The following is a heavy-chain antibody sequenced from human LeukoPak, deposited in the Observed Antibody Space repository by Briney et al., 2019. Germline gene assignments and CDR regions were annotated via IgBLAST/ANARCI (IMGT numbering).Heavy chain of an antibody. D-gene: IGHD1-26*01. V-gene: IGHV3-53*04. CDR1: GFTVNTKY. CDR3: ATPFRVGATTWNDY. CDR2: IYGGDNT. J-gene: IGHJ4*02. Sequence: GGSLRLSCAASGFTVNTKYMSWVRQAPGKGLEWVSLIYGGDNTHYADSVKGRFTISRHNSKNTLYLQMNSLRPEDTAVYYCATPFRVGATTWNDYWGQGTLVTVSS.